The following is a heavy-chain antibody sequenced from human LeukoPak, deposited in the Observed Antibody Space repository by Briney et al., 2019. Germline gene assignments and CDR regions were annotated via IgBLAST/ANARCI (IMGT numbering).Heavy chain of an antibody. J-gene: IGHJ5*02. Sequence: GASVKVSCKASGGTFSSYAISWVRQAPGQGLEWMGGIIPIFGTANYAQKFQGRVTITADESTSTAYMEPSSLRSEDTAVYYCASPAVGATTDNWFDPWGQGTLVTVSS. CDR3: ASPAVGATTDNWFDP. D-gene: IGHD1-26*01. CDR2: IIPIFGTA. V-gene: IGHV1-69*13. CDR1: GGTFSSYA.